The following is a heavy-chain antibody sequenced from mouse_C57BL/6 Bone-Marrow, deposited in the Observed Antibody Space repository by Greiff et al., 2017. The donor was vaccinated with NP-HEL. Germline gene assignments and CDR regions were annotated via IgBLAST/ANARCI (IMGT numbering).Heavy chain of an antibody. CDR1: GYTFTNYW. Sequence: QVQLQQSGAELVRPGTSVKLSCKASGYTFTNYWIGWAKQRPGHGLEWIGDIYPGGGYTNYNEKFKGKATLTADKSSSTAYMQFSSLTSEDSAIYYCARGGDDLFDYWGQGTTLTVSS. CDR3: ARGGDDLFDY. CDR2: IYPGGGYT. J-gene: IGHJ2*01. V-gene: IGHV1-63*01. D-gene: IGHD2-3*01.